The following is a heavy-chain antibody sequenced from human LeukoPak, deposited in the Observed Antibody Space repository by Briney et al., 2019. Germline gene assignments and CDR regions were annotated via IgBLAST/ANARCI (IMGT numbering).Heavy chain of an antibody. J-gene: IGHJ4*02. D-gene: IGHD3-10*01. Sequence: PGRSLRLSCAASGFTFSSYAMHWVRQAPGKGLEWVAVISYDGSNKYYADSVKGRFTISRDNSKNTLYLQMNSLRAEDTAVYYCAKDMSTMLRGVILCFDYWGQGTLVTVSS. CDR1: GFTFSSYA. CDR3: AKDMSTMLRGVILCFDY. CDR2: ISYDGSNK. V-gene: IGHV3-30*04.